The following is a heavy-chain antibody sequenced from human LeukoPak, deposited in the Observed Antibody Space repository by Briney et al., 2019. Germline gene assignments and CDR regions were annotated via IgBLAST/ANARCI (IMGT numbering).Heavy chain of an antibody. J-gene: IGHJ5*02. Sequence: GGSLRLSCAASGFTFSAYGMNWVPQAPGKGLQWISYVSSSSDTIYYADSVKGRFTISRDNTKRSLYLQLNSLRADDTAVYFCARSATVTAYWFDPWGQGTLVTVSS. V-gene: IGHV3-48*04. D-gene: IGHD2-21*02. CDR2: VSSSSDTI. CDR1: GFTFSAYG. CDR3: ARSATVTAYWFDP.